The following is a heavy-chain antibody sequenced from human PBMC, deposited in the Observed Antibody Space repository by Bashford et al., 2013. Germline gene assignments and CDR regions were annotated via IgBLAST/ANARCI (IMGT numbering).Heavy chain of an antibody. CDR2: IIPILGIA. V-gene: IGHV1-69*04. Sequence: SVKVSCKASEAPSAAMLSAGCDRPLDKGLEWMGRIIPILGIANYAQKFQGRVTITADKSTSTAYMELSSLRSEDTAVYYCASGRSGYYYDSSGLDYWGQGTLVTVSS. CDR3: ASGRSGYYYDSSGLDY. J-gene: IGHJ4*02. D-gene: IGHD3-22*01. CDR1: EAPSAAML.